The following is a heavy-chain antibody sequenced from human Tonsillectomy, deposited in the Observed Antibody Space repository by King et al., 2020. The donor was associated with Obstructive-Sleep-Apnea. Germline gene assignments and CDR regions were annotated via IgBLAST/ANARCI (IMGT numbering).Heavy chain of an antibody. CDR1: GGSISSYY. CDR3: ARWNYYDSSGYCDY. D-gene: IGHD3-22*01. J-gene: IGHJ4*02. V-gene: IGHV4-59*01. Sequence: VPLQESGPGLVKPSETLSLTCTVSGGSISSYYWSWIRQPPGKGLEWIGYIYYSGSTNYNPSLKSRVTISVDTSKNQFSLKLSSVTAADTAVYYCARWNYYDSSGYCDYWGQGTLVTVSS. CDR2: IYYSGST.